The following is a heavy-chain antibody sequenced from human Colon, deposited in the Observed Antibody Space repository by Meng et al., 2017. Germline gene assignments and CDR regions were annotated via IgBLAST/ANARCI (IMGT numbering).Heavy chain of an antibody. CDR2: IYYSGST. J-gene: IGHJ5*02. V-gene: IGHV4-30-4*01. CDR3: ARDRKHYGERGWFDP. Sequence: HVQLPEMGPGLGQPSQTLSLTCTVSGGSISSGDYYWSWIRQPPGKGLEWIGYIYYSGSTYSNASLKSRVTISIDRSKNQFSLKLSSVTAADTAVYYCARDRKHYGERGWFDPWGQGTLVTVSS. CDR1: GGSISSGDYY. D-gene: IGHD4-17*01.